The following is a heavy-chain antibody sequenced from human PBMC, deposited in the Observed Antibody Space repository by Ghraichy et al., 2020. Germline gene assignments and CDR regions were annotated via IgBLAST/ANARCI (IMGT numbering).Heavy chain of an antibody. CDR3: VSGELLRGKRQRAFDI. CDR2: IYHSGST. V-gene: IGHV4-4*02. D-gene: IGHD1-26*01. Sequence: SETLSLTCAVSGGSISSSNWWSWVRQPPGKGLEWIGEIYHSGSTNYNPSLKSRVTISVDKSKNQFSLKLSSVTAADTAVYYCVSGELLRGKRQRAFDIWGQGTMVTVSS. CDR1: GGSISSSNW. J-gene: IGHJ3*02.